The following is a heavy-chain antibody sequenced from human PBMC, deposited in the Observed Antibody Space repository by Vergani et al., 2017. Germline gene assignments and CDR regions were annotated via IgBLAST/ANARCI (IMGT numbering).Heavy chain of an antibody. J-gene: IGHJ6*03. CDR3: ARSITGTYYYYYYYMDV. V-gene: IGHV4-34*01. CDR2: IYHSGST. Sequence: QVQLQQWGAGLLKPSETLSLTCAVYGGSFSGYYWGWIRQPPGKGLEWIGSIYHSGSTYYNPSLKSRVTISVDTSKNQFSLKLSSVTAADTAVYHCARSITGTYYYYYYYMDVWGKGTTVTVSS. CDR1: GGSFSGYY. D-gene: IGHD1-7*01.